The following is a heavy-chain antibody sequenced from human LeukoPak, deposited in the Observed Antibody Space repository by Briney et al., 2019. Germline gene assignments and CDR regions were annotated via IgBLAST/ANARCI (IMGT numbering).Heavy chain of an antibody. CDR3: AKGPYYYDTSYYFDY. Sequence: GRSLRLSCAASGFTFYDYAMHWVRQAPGKGLEWVSGISWNSGSIGYADSVKGRFTISRDNAKNSLYLQMNSLRAEDTALYYCAKGPYYYDTSYYFDYWGQGTLVTVSS. D-gene: IGHD3-22*01. CDR2: ISWNSGSI. V-gene: IGHV3-9*01. J-gene: IGHJ4*02. CDR1: GFTFYDYA.